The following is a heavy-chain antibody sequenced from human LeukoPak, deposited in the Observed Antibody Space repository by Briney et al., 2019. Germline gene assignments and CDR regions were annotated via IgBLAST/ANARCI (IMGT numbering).Heavy chain of an antibody. J-gene: IGHJ4*02. CDR3: AKEAYIEMATITTNY. Sequence: ARSLRLSCAASGFTFSSYGMYWVRQAPGKGLEWVAVIWYDGSNNYYADSVKGRLTISRDNSKNTLYLHMLSLRAEAAAVDSCAKEAYIEMATITTNYWGQGTLVTVSS. CDR1: GFTFSSYG. CDR2: IWYDGSNN. D-gene: IGHD5-24*01. V-gene: IGHV3-33*06.